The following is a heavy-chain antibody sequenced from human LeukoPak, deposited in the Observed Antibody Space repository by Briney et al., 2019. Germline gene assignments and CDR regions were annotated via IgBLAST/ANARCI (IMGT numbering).Heavy chain of an antibody. CDR2: ISYDESDK. D-gene: IGHD2-15*01. Sequence: SGGSLRLSCAASGFTFSNYGMHWARQAPGKGLEWVAVISYDESDKYYADSVKGRFTISRDNSKNTLYLQMNSLRPEDTAVYYCAKGVVAATNAAYYGMDVWGQGTTVTVSS. CDR3: AKGVVAATNAAYYGMDV. V-gene: IGHV3-30*18. J-gene: IGHJ6*02. CDR1: GFTFSNYG.